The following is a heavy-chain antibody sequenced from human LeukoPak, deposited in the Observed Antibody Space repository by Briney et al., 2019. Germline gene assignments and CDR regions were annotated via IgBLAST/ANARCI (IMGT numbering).Heavy chain of an antibody. CDR3: AKTPYSSLGVWFDP. D-gene: IGHD6-6*01. CDR2: IYYSGST. Sequence: SETLSLTCTVSGGSISSYYWSWIRQPPGKGLEWIGYIYYSGSTNYNPSLKSRVTISVDTSKNQFSLKLSSVTAADTAVYYCAKTPYSSLGVWFDPWGQGTLVTVSS. J-gene: IGHJ5*02. CDR1: GGSISSYY. V-gene: IGHV4-59*01.